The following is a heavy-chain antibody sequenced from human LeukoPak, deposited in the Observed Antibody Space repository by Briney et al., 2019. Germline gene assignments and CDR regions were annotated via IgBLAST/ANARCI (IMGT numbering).Heavy chain of an antibody. CDR1: GGTFSSYA. CDR3: ARDYSSGWGNWFDP. Sequence: SVKVSCKASGGTFSSYAIKWVRQAPGQGLEWMGGIIPIFGTANYAQKFQGRVTITADKSTSTAYMELSSLRSEDTAVYYCARDYSSGWGNWFDPWGQGTLVTVSS. J-gene: IGHJ5*02. V-gene: IGHV1-69*06. CDR2: IIPIFGTA. D-gene: IGHD6-19*01.